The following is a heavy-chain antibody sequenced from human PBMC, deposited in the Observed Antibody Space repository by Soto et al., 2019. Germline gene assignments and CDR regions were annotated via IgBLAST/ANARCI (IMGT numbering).Heavy chain of an antibody. D-gene: IGHD2-21*02. CDR3: ARAYCGGDCTRSYYYYMDV. CDR1: GFTFTSSA. Sequence: SVKVSCKASGFTFTSSAVQWVRQARGQRLEWIGWIVVGSGNTNYAQKFQERVTITRDMSTSTAYMELSSLRSEDTAMYYCARAYCGGDCTRSYYYYMDVWGQGTTVTVSS. J-gene: IGHJ6*02. V-gene: IGHV1-58*01. CDR2: IVVGSGNT.